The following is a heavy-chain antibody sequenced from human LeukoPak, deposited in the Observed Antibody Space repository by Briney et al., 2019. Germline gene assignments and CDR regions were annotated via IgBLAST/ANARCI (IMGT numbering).Heavy chain of an antibody. CDR3: SRDRRTWFDP. CDR2: ITSDGSDT. Sequence: TGGSLRLSCAASGFTFSSYWMHWVRQVPGKGLVWVSRITSDGSDTIYADSVKGRFTISRDNAKSTLYLQMNSLRAEDTALYYCSRDRRTWFDPWGQGTLVTVSS. V-gene: IGHV3-74*01. J-gene: IGHJ5*02. CDR1: GFTFSSYW.